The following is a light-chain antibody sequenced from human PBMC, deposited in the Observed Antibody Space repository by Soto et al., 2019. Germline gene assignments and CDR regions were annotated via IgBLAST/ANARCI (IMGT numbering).Light chain of an antibody. Sequence: QSALTQPASVSWSPGQSITISCTGTSSDVGGYNYVCWYQQHPGKAPKLIIYDVSNRPSGVSNRFSGSKSGNTASLSISGLQAEDEADYYCSSYTSSSTVVFGGGTKLTVL. CDR3: SSYTSSSTVV. CDR1: SSDVGGYNY. V-gene: IGLV2-14*01. J-gene: IGLJ3*02. CDR2: DVS.